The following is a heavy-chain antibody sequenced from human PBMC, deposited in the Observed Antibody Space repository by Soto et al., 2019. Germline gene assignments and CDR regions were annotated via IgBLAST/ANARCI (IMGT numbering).Heavy chain of an antibody. CDR2: ITSSGSYV. V-gene: IGHV3-21*01. J-gene: IGHJ6*02. D-gene: IGHD3-3*02. CDR1: VFTFIRNT. CDR3: VKDEGIEAMDV. Sequence: GGSLRLSCVTSVFTFIRNTMNWVRQAPGKGLEWVASITSSGSYVYYADSVKGRFSASRDNAKNSLSLQMDGLRPDDTAIYFCVKDEGIEAMDVWGQGTTVTVSS.